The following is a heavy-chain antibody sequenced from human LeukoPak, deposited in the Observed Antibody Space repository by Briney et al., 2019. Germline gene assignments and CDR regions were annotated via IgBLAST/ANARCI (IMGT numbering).Heavy chain of an antibody. D-gene: IGHD6-19*01. CDR3: ARHPQWLAAFDY. Sequence: SETLSLTCTVSGGSISSSSYYWGWIRQPPGKGLEWIGSIYYSGSTYYNPSLKSRVTISVDTSKNQFSLKLSSVTAADTAVYYCARHPQWLAAFDYWGQGTLVTVSS. CDR1: GGSISSSSYY. J-gene: IGHJ4*02. CDR2: IYYSGST. V-gene: IGHV4-39*01.